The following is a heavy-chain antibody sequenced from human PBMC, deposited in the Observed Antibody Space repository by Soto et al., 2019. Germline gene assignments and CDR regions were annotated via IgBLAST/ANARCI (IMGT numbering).Heavy chain of an antibody. J-gene: IGHJ6*02. CDR3: ARALAARYYYYGMDV. D-gene: IGHD6-13*01. V-gene: IGHV3-21*01. CDR2: ISSSSSYI. CDR1: GFTFSSYS. Sequence: KPGGSLRLSCAASGFTFSSYSMNWVRQAPGKGLEWVSSISSSSSYIYYADSVKGRFTISRDNAKNSLYLQMNSLRAEDTAVYYCARALAARYYYYGMDVWGQGTTVTVSS.